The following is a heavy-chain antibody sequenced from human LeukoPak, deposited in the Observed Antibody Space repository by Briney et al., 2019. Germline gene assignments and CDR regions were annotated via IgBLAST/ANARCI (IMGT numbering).Heavy chain of an antibody. D-gene: IGHD4-17*01. CDR3: VRNDGDDAFDI. CDR1: RFTFSTYS. Sequence: PGGSLRLSCAASRFTFSTYSMNWVRQAPGRGLEWVSYISSTSTNMYYKDSVKGRFTISRDNAKNSLYLHMTSLRAEDTAVYYCVRNDGDDAFDIWGQGTRATVSS. J-gene: IGHJ3*02. V-gene: IGHV3-48*01. CDR2: ISSTSTNM.